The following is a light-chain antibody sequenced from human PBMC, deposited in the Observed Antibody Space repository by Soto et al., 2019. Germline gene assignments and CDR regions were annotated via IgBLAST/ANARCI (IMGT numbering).Light chain of an antibody. CDR3: CSYAGSSSAYV. CDR1: SSDVGSYNV. CDR2: EVS. J-gene: IGLJ1*01. V-gene: IGLV2-23*02. Sequence: QSALTQPASVSGSPGQSITISCTGTSSDVGSYNVVSWYQQHPGKAPKLPIYEVSKRPSGVSDRFSGSKSGNTASLTISGLQAEDEADYHCCSYAGSSSAYVFGTGTKVTVL.